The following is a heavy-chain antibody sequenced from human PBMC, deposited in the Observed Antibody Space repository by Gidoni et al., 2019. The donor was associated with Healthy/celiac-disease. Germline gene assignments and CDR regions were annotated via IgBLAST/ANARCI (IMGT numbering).Heavy chain of an antibody. J-gene: IGHJ6*02. Sequence: EVKLVESGGGLLQPGGSLRLSWTAPGFTFGRYSMNWVRQAPGKGLEWVSYISSSTSIISYADSVKGRFTISRDNAKNSLYLQMNSLRAEDTAVYYCAREGQLATRLGYYGIDVWGQGTTVTVSS. V-gene: IGHV3-48*01. CDR3: AREGQLATRLGYYGIDV. CDR2: ISSSTSII. CDR1: GFTFGRYS. D-gene: IGHD6-6*01.